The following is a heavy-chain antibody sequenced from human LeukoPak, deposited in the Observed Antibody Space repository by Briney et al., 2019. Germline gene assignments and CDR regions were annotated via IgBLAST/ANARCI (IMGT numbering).Heavy chain of an antibody. CDR3: PRMTAPGMYGSGSYFPS. CDR2: IIPIFGTA. D-gene: IGHD3-10*01. J-gene: IGHJ5*02. CDR1: AGTFSSYA. V-gene: IGHV1-69*05. Sequence: GASVKVTCKASAGTFSSYAISWVRQAPGQGLEWMGGIIPIFGTANYAKMFPGRVPITTAESTSTAYMELSSLRSDDTPAYYCPRMTAPGMYGSGSYFPSWGQGTLVTGAS.